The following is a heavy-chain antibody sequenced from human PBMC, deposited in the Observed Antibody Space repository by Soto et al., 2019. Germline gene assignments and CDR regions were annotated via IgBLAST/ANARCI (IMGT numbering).Heavy chain of an antibody. J-gene: IGHJ4*02. CDR1: GGTFSSYA. CDR2: IIPIFGTS. CDR3: ARGVVTFIDQLVLCQP. V-gene: IGHV1-69*13. D-gene: IGHD2-21*02. Sequence: SVNVSCKASGGTFSSYAISWVRQAPGQGLEWMGGIIPIFGTSNYAQKFQCRVTITADESTSTAYMELSSLRSEDTAVYYCARGVVTFIDQLVLCQPWGQGKMVRVSA.